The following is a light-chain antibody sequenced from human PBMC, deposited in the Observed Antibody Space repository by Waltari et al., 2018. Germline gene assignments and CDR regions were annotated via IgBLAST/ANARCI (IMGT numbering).Light chain of an antibody. V-gene: IGLV7-43*01. J-gene: IGLJ2*01. CDR1: TGAFTATYY. CDR2: STS. Sequence: QTVVTQEPSLTVSPGGTVTLTCASSTGAFTATYYANWFQQKPGQSPTSLIYSTSEKHSWTPARFSGSLLGGKATLTLSGVRPEDEADYYCLLYYRGSWVFGGGTKLTVL. CDR3: LLYYRGSWV.